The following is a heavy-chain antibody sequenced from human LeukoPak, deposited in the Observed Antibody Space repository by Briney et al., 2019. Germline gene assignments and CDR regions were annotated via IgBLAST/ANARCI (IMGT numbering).Heavy chain of an antibody. Sequence: GGSLRLSCAASGFTFSSYAMSWVRQAPGKGLEWVSAISGSGGSTYYADSVKGRFTISRDNAKNSLYLQMNSLRAEDTAVYYCARDFYCSSTSCYFDYWGQGTLVTVSS. D-gene: IGHD2-2*01. CDR2: ISGSGGST. V-gene: IGHV3-23*01. CDR1: GFTFSSYA. CDR3: ARDFYCSSTSCYFDY. J-gene: IGHJ4*02.